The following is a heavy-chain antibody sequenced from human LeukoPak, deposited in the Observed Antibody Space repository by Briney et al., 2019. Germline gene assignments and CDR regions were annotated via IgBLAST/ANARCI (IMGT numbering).Heavy chain of an antibody. Sequence: PGRSLRLSCSVSGFTFSSYAMHWVRQAPGKGLEYVSTISSNGGSTYYADSVKGRFTISRDNSKNTLYLQVSSLRAEDTAVYYCVKDPYSSGWYRWFDPWGQGTLVTVSS. V-gene: IGHV3-64D*09. CDR2: ISSNGGST. CDR3: VKDPYSSGWYRWFDP. D-gene: IGHD6-19*01. J-gene: IGHJ5*02. CDR1: GFTFSSYA.